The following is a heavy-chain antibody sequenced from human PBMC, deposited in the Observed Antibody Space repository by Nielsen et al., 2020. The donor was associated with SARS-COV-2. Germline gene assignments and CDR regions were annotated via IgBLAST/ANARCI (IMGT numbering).Heavy chain of an antibody. Sequence: SETLSLTFTVSGGSISSGRYYWSWIRHHPGKGLEWIGYIYFSGRTCYNPSLKSRVTISVDTSKNQFSLSLRSVTAADTAVYYCARESSGYDHYNYGMDVWGQGTTVTVSS. V-gene: IGHV4-31*03. J-gene: IGHJ6*02. CDR1: GGSISSGRYY. CDR3: ARESSGYDHYNYGMDV. D-gene: IGHD5-12*01. CDR2: IYFSGRT.